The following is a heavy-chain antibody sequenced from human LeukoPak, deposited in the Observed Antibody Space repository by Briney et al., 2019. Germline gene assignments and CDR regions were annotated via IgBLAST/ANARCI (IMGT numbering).Heavy chain of an antibody. CDR2: IYYSGST. D-gene: IGHD6-19*01. J-gene: IGHJ5*02. V-gene: IGHV4-38-2*02. CDR1: GYSISSGYY. Sequence: SETLSLTCTVSGYSISSGYYWGWIRQPPGKGLEWIGYIYYSGSTNYNPSLKSRVTISVDTSKNQFSLKLSSVTAADTAVYYCARDSSGWYGTYWFDPWGQGTLVTVSS. CDR3: ARDSSGWYGTYWFDP.